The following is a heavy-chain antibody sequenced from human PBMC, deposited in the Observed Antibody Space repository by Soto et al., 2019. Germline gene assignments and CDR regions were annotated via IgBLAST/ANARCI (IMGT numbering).Heavy chain of an antibody. Sequence: PSDTLSLTCIVSGNPITYYYWNWIRRPAGKGLEWIGRIYTTGSTNYNPSLKSRVTMSVDTSKNQFSLKLTSVTAADAAVYYCAGSVPYSSSSFTYWGQGALVTVSS. CDR3: AGSVPYSSSSFTY. D-gene: IGHD6-6*01. V-gene: IGHV4-4*07. CDR1: GNPITYYY. J-gene: IGHJ4*02. CDR2: IYTTGST.